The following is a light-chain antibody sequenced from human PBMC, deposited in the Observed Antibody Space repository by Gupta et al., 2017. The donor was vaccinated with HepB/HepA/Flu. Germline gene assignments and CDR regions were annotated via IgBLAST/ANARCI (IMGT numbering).Light chain of an antibody. CDR1: QSVANNY. Sequence: EIVLTQSPGTVSLSPGERATLSCRASQSVANNYLAWYQQKPGQAPRLLIYGTSSRATGIPDRFSGSGYGTDFTLTISRREPEDFAVYYCQQYGSSPRYTFGQGTKVEIK. CDR2: GTS. CDR3: QQYGSSPRYT. J-gene: IGKJ2*01. V-gene: IGKV3-20*01.